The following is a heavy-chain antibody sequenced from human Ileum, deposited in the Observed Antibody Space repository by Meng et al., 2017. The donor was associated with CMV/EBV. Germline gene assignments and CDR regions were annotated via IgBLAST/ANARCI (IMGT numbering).Heavy chain of an antibody. D-gene: IGHD3-10*01. CDR3: ARPGEGYASGSYAY. V-gene: IGHV1-46*01. J-gene: IGHJ4*02. Sequence: ASVKVSCKASGYIFASYYMHWVRQAPGQGPEWMGIINPSGGTTSYAQKFQGRVTMTRDTSTSTVYMELSSLRSEDTAVYYCARPGEGYASGSYAYWGQGTLVTVSS. CDR2: INPSGGTT. CDR1: GYIFASYY.